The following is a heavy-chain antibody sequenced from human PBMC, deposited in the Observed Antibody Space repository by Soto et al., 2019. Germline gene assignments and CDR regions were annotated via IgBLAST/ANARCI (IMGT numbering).Heavy chain of an antibody. CDR1: GYTFTSYG. J-gene: IGHJ5*02. V-gene: IGHV1-18*01. Sequence: APAKVSCKASGYTFTSYGISWVGQAPGQGLEWMGWISAYNGNTNYAQKLQGRVTMTTDTSTSTAYMELRSLRSDDTAVYYCARYYDILTGPGGFDPWGQGTLVTVSS. CDR3: ARYYDILTGPGGFDP. CDR2: ISAYNGNT. D-gene: IGHD3-9*01.